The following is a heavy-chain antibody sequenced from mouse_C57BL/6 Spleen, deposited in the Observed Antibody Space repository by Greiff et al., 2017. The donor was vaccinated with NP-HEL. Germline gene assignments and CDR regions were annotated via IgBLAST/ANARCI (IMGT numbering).Heavy chain of an antibody. J-gene: IGHJ2*01. CDR3: ARRGNYYGSSCYFDY. CDR2: ISGGGGNT. D-gene: IGHD1-1*01. Sequence: EVKLEESGGGLVKPGGSLKLSCAASGFTFSSYTMSWVRQTPEKRLEWVATISGGGGNTYYPDSVKGRFTIPRDNAKNTLYLQMSSLRSEDTALYYCARRGNYYGSSCYFDYWGQGTTLTVSS. V-gene: IGHV5-9*01. CDR1: GFTFSSYT.